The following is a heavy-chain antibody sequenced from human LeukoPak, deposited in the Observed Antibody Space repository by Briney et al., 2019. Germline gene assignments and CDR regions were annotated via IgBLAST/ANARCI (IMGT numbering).Heavy chain of an antibody. CDR1: GFTLNNYY. D-gene: IGHD3-10*02. Sequence: AGSMRLSCATSGFTLNNYYMSWIRQAPGKGLEWVSHISSSGSPIYYADSVKGRFTISRDNAKNSLFLQMNSLRAEDTAVYYCAELGITMIGGVWGKGTTVTISS. J-gene: IGHJ6*04. CDR3: AELGITMIGGV. CDR2: ISSSGSPI. V-gene: IGHV3-11*04.